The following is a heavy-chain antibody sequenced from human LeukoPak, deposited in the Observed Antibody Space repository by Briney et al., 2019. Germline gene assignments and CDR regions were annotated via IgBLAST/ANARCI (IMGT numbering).Heavy chain of an antibody. V-gene: IGHV1-18*01. D-gene: IGHD4-17*01. CDR2: ISAYNGNT. CDR3: ARDQPTVTPYIFDY. J-gene: IGHJ4*02. Sequence: ASVKVSCKASGYTFTSYGIGWVRQAPGQGLEWMGWISAYNGNTNYAQKLQGRVTMTTDTSTSTAYMELRSLRSDDTAVYYCARDQPTVTPYIFDYWGQGTLVTVSS. CDR1: GYTFTSYG.